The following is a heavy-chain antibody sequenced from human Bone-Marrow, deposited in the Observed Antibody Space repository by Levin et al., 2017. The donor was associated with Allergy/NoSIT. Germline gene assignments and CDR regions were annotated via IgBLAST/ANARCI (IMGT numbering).Heavy chain of an antibody. CDR3: VRDGQYSSSSLLYYYYMDV. CDR1: GFIFSDYY. Sequence: PGGSLRLSCAASGFIFSDYYMSWIRQAPGKGLEWVAYISSGSSNTNYADSVKGRFTVSRDNAKNSLYLQMNNLRAEDTAVYYCVRDGQYSSSSLLYYYYMDVWGRGTTVTVSS. V-gene: IGHV3-11*06. CDR2: ISSGSSNT. D-gene: IGHD6-6*01. J-gene: IGHJ6*03.